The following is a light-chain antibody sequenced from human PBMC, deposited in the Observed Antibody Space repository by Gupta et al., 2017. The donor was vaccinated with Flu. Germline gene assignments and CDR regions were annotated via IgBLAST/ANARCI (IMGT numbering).Light chain of an antibody. CDR1: QSISNN. CDR2: DAY. Sequence: ASQSISNNLAWYQQKPGQAPRLLIYDAYNRASGIPARFSGSGSGRDFTLTISSLEPEDFAVYHCQQRGRWPSLTFGGGAKV. V-gene: IGKV3-11*02. CDR3: QQRGRWPSLT. J-gene: IGKJ4*01.